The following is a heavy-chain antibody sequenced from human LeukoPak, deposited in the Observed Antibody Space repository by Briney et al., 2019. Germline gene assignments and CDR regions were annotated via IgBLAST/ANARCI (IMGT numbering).Heavy chain of an antibody. D-gene: IGHD1-7*01. Sequence: PGGALRPSCATSEFIFSDYEMHLVRQTPGRGLEYVSGISTNGVSTYYAMSVKGRFIISRDNSKNTLYLQMGSLKPEDMAVYYCARSTEGTAHFDYWGQGALVTVSS. CDR3: ARSTEGTAHFDY. CDR1: EFIFSDYE. V-gene: IGHV3-64*01. J-gene: IGHJ4*02. CDR2: ISTNGVST.